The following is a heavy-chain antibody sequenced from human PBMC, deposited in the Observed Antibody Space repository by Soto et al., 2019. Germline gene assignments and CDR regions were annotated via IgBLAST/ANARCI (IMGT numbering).Heavy chain of an antibody. Sequence: GGSLRLSCAASGFTFSSYAMSWVRQAPGKGLEWVAVICDNGGSTYYTDSVKGRFTISRDNSKNTVFLQMSSLSAEDTAVYYCARGASAVAASLDYWAQGTLVTVSS. CDR2: ICDNGGST. V-gene: IGHV3-23*01. D-gene: IGHD6-19*01. J-gene: IGHJ4*02. CDR3: ARGASAVAASLDY. CDR1: GFTFSSYA.